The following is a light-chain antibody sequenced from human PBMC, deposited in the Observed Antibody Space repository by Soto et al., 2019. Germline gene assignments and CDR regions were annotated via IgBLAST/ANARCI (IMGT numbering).Light chain of an antibody. J-gene: IGKJ1*01. CDR3: QHYNPWHPTMA. CDR2: GAS. Sequence: VVTQSPATLSVSPGETATLSCRASQSVSSDLAWYQQRPGQAPRLLIYGASTRATGIPARFRGSGSGTELTLSIRSLQSEDFATYYCQHYNPWHPTMAFGRGTKVEIK. V-gene: IGKV3-15*01. CDR1: QSVSSD.